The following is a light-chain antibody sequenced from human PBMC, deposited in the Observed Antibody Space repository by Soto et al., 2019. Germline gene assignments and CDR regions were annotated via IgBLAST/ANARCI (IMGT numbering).Light chain of an antibody. CDR3: QQHISYPRT. Sequence: DIQMTQSPSTLSASVGDRVIITCRASQRLTNALVWYQQKPGKAPNLLIYKASSLASGVPLRFSGSGSGTEFTLTISSLQPEDFATYYCQQHISYPRTFGQGTKVEIK. V-gene: IGKV1-5*03. CDR2: KAS. J-gene: IGKJ1*01. CDR1: QRLTNA.